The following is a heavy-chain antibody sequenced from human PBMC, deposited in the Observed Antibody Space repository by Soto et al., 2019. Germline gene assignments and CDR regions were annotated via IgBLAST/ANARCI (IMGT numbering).Heavy chain of an antibody. D-gene: IGHD1-1*01. CDR2: ISDNGGNT. J-gene: IGHJ4*02. V-gene: IGHV3-23*01. CDR3: AKLYWNPRYFNY. CDR1: GFTFSTVA. Sequence: PGGSLRLSCVASGFTFSTVAMTWVRQAPGKGLEWVSSISDNGGNTDYADSVRGRFTLSRDNSKNTLYLQMNHLKAEGTAVYYCAKLYWNPRYFNYWGQGARVTVSS.